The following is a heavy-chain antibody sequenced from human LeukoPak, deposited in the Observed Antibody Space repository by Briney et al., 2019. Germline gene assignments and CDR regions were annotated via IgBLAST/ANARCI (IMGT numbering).Heavy chain of an antibody. CDR3: AKEPEQAAALSFDP. Sequence: PGGSLRLSCAASGFTFDDYGMSWVRQAPGKGLEWVSGINWNGGSTGYADSVKGRFTISRDNSKNSLYLQMNGLRTEDTALYYCAKEPEQAAALSFDPWGQGTLVTVSS. CDR1: GFTFDDYG. D-gene: IGHD6-13*01. J-gene: IGHJ5*02. V-gene: IGHV3-20*04. CDR2: INWNGGST.